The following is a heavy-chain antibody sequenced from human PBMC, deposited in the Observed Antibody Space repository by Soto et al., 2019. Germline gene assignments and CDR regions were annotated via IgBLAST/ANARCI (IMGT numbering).Heavy chain of an antibody. CDR1: GFTFSSYA. CDR2: ISGGGGSI. J-gene: IGHJ6*02. V-gene: IGHV3-23*01. Sequence: LILSCAASGFTFSSYAMSWVRQAPGKGLEWVSAISGGGGSIYYADSVKGRFTISRDNSKNTLYLQMSSLRAEDTAVYYCAKKGGAYYYYAMDVWGQGTTVTVSS. CDR3: AKKGGAYYYYAMDV. D-gene: IGHD2-15*01.